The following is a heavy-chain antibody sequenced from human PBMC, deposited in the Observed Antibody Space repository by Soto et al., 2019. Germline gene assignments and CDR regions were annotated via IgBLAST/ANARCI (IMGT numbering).Heavy chain of an antibody. J-gene: IGHJ6*02. V-gene: IGHV3-23*01. CDR1: GFTFSSYA. CDR3: AREASLYYYGMDV. CDR2: ISGGGSST. Sequence: AGGSLRLSCAASGFTFSSYAMSWVRQAPGKGLEWVSGISGGGSSTFYADSVKGRFTISRDNSKNTLYLQMNSLRAEDTAVYYCAREASLYYYGMDVWGQGTTVTVSS.